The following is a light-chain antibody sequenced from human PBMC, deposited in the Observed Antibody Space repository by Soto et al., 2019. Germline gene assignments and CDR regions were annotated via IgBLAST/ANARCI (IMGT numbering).Light chain of an antibody. J-gene: IGKJ4*01. CDR3: LQANSFPLT. Sequence: DIHMTQSPSSVSASVGDRVTITCRASQDISSKLAWYQRKPGKAPKLLIYAASSLQSGVPSRFSGSGSGTDFTLTINSLQPEDFATYYYLQANSFPLTFGGGTNVEIK. CDR1: QDISSK. CDR2: AAS. V-gene: IGKV1D-12*01.